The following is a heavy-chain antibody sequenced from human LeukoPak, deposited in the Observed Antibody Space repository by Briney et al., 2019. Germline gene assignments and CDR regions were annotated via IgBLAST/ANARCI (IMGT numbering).Heavy chain of an antibody. CDR2: IYYSGST. V-gene: IGHV4-59*01. Sequence: SETLSLTCTISGGSITNYYWSWIRQPPGKGLEWIGYIYYSGSTNYNPSLKSRVTISVDTSKNQFSLKLSSVTAADTAVYYCASRGPTYDSHYYYYMDVWGKGTTVTVSS. CDR1: GGSITNYY. D-gene: IGHD3-22*01. CDR3: ASRGPTYDSHYYYYMDV. J-gene: IGHJ6*03.